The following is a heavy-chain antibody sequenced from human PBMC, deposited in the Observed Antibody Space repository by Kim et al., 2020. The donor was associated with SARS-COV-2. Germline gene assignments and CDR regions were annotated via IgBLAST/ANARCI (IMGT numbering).Heavy chain of an antibody. CDR2: IFGSGHGT. D-gene: IGHD2-2*01. CDR3: AKNVHLTSVTFLWYFDL. V-gene: IGHV3-23*01. CDR1: RFTFSSSA. J-gene: IGHJ2*01. Sequence: GGSLRLSCVGSRFTFSSSAMTWVRQPPGKGLEWVSTIFGSGHGTYYSSSVRGRFIVSRDNSKNTLYLQRDNLRADDKAIYYCAKNVHLTSVTFLWYFDLWRRGTSVTVSS.